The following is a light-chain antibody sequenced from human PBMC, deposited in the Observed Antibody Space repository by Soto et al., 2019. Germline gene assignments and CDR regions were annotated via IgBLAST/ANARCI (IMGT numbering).Light chain of an antibody. CDR3: AAWGVSLVV. CDR1: SSNIGTNT. V-gene: IGLV1-44*01. Sequence: QSALTQPPSASGTPGQRVTIFCSGSSSNIGTNTVIWYQQLPGAAPKLLIYSDNQRPSGVPDRFSGSKSGTSASLAISGLQSEDEADYYCAAWGVSLVVFGGGTKVTVL. CDR2: SDN. J-gene: IGLJ2*01.